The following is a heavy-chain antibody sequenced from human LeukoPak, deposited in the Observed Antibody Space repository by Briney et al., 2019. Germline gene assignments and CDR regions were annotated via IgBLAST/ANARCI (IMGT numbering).Heavy chain of an antibody. V-gene: IGHV3-48*03. J-gene: IGHJ4*02. CDR3: AREGRELPDY. CDR2: ISSSGSTI. Sequence: GGSLRLSCAASGFTFSSYEMNWVRQAPGKGLEWVSYISSSGSTIYYADSVKGRFTISRDNAKNSLYLQMNSPRAEDTAVYYCAREGRELPDYWGQGTLVTVSS. D-gene: IGHD1-26*01. CDR1: GFTFSSYE.